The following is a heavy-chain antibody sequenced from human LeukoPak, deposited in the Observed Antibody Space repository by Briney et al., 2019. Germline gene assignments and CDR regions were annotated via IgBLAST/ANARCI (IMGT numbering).Heavy chain of an antibody. D-gene: IGHD3-9*01. CDR3: VKGRVLRYFASIGYSYGSGPNDFDY. Sequence: SETLSLTCAVYGGSFRGYYWSWIRQPPGKGLEWIGEINHSGSTNYNPSHKGRVTVSVYPSKNQFSPNLSSVTADVKVVYYCVKGRVLRYFASIGYSYGSGPNDFDYWGQGTLVTVSS. V-gene: IGHV4-34*01. CDR1: GGSFRGYY. J-gene: IGHJ4*02. CDR2: INHSGST.